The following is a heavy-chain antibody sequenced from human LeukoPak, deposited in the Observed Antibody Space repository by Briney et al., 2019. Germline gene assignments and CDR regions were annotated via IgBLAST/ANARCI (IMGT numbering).Heavy chain of an antibody. D-gene: IGHD1-26*01. CDR1: GFTFSDYY. V-gene: IGHV3-11*06. CDR2: ISSSSTYT. CDR3: GRDLGGRGGA. Sequence: GGSLRLSCAASGFTFSDYYMSWIRQAPGKGLEWVSYISSSSTYTNYADSVKGRFTISRDNAKDTLYLQMNSLRPEDTAVYYCGRDLGGRGGAWGQGTLVTVSS. J-gene: IGHJ5*02.